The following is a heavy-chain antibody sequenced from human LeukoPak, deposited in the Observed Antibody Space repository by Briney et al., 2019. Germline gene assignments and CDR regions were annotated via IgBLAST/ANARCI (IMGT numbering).Heavy chain of an antibody. D-gene: IGHD6-19*01. J-gene: IGHJ4*02. CDR1: GFTFDDYG. CDR3: ARGSSSGWYWDDPLFDY. Sequence: GGSLRLSCAASGFTFDDYGMSWVRQAPGKGLEWVSGIIWNGGSTGYADSVKGRFTISRDNAKNSLYLQMNSLRAEDTALYYCARGSSSGWYWDDPLFDYWGQGTLVTVSS. V-gene: IGHV3-20*04. CDR2: IIWNGGST.